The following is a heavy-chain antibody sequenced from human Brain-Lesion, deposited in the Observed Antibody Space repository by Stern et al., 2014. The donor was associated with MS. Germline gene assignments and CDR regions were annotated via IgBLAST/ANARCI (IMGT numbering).Heavy chain of an antibody. D-gene: IGHD3-3*01. CDR1: GYIFTGYY. V-gene: IGHV1-2*02. CDR3: ARDQRGITTFGVVTDYYYLGMDV. Sequence: VQLEESGAEVKKPGASVKVSCKTSGYIFTGYYIHWVRQAPGQGLEWMAWINPNTGGTKYAQKFQGRVTMSRDTSISTAYVELSSLTSDDTAVYYCARDQRGITTFGVVTDYYYLGMDVWGQGTTVTVSS. CDR2: INPNTGGT. J-gene: IGHJ6*02.